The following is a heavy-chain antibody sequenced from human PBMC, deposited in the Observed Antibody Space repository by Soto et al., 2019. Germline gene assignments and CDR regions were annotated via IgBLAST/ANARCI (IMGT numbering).Heavy chain of an antibody. D-gene: IGHD3-22*01. J-gene: IGHJ4*02. Sequence: ASVKVSCKASGGTFSSYTISWVRQAPGQGLEWMGRIIPILGIANYAQKFQGRVTITADKSTSTAYMELSSLRSEDTAVYYCARGLDYYDSSGYYYVPSDYWGQGTLVTVSS. CDR1: GGTFSSYT. CDR2: IIPILGIA. V-gene: IGHV1-69*02. CDR3: ARGLDYYDSSGYYYVPSDY.